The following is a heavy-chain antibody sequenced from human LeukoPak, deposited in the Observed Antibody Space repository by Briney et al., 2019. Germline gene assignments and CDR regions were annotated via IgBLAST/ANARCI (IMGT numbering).Heavy chain of an antibody. CDR1: GGSITTSSYY. Sequence: PSETLSLTCSVSGGSITTSSYYWSWIRQPAGKGLEWIGRFYTSGSTNYNPSLKSRVTISVDTSKNQFSLKLSSVTAADTAVYYCARGGDIVLMGVAGYFDYWGQGTLVTVSS. D-gene: IGHD2-8*01. CDR3: ARGGDIVLMGVAGYFDY. CDR2: FYTSGST. J-gene: IGHJ4*02. V-gene: IGHV4-61*02.